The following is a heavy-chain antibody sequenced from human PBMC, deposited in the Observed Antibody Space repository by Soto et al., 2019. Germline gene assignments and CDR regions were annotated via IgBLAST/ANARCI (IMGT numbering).Heavy chain of an antibody. V-gene: IGHV4-30-4*08. CDR3: ASRRDGYNSYFDY. D-gene: IGHD5-12*01. Sequence: PSETLSLTCTVSGGSISSGGYYWSWIRQHPGKGLEWIGYIYYSGSTYYNPSLKSRVTISVDTSKNQFSLKLSSVTAADTAVYYCASRRDGYNSYFDYWGQGTLVTVSS. CDR2: IYYSGST. J-gene: IGHJ4*02. CDR1: GGSISSGGYY.